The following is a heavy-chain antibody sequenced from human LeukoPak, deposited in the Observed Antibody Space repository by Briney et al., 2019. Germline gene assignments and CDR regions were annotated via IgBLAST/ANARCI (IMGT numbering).Heavy chain of an antibody. Sequence: GESLKISCKGSGYSFTNYWIGWVRQMPGEGLEWMGIIYPGDSDTRYSPSFQGQVTISADKSISTAYLQWGSLKASDTAMYYCASSLSGSYSDYWGQGTLVTVSS. CDR3: ASSLSGSYSDY. CDR1: GYSFTNYW. D-gene: IGHD1-26*01. V-gene: IGHV5-51*01. CDR2: IYPGDSDT. J-gene: IGHJ4*02.